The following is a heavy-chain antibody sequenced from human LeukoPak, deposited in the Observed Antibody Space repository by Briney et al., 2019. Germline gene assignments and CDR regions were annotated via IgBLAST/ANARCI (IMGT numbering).Heavy chain of an antibody. V-gene: IGHV5-10-1*01. CDR1: GYSFTSYW. CDR3: ARQSSGYSSNFDY. CDR2: FDPSDFYN. J-gene: IGHJ4*02. D-gene: IGHD5-18*01. Sequence: GESLRISCKGSGYSFTSYWISWVRQMPGRGLEGMGRFDPSDFYNNYSPSFQGHVTISADKYITTAYLQWSSLKASDNAIYYCARQSSGYSSNFDYWGQGTLVTVSS.